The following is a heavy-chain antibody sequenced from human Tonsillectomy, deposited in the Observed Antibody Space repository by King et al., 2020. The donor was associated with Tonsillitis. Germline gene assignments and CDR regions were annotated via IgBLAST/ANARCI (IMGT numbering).Heavy chain of an antibody. V-gene: IGHV5-51*01. CDR2: IYHGESDN. J-gene: IGHJ6*02. D-gene: IGHD4-17*01. CDR1: GYIFASYW. CDR3: ARNGDRRVDYGMDV. Sequence: VQLVESGAEVKKPGESLKISCNASGYIFASYWIGWVRQMPGKGLEWMGIIYHGESDNRYSQSFQGQVTISADKSISTAYLQRSSLKASDTAMYYCARNGDRRVDYGMDVWGQGTTVTVSS.